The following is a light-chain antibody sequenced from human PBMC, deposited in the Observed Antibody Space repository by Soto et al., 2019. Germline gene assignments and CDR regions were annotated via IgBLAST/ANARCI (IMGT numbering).Light chain of an antibody. J-gene: IGKJ1*01. Sequence: PGERVTLSCRASQSVSSSYLTWYQQKPGQAPRLLIYGASTRATGIPARFSGSGSGTEFTLTISSLQPDDFATYYCQQYNSYSRTFGQGTKWIS. CDR1: QSVSSSY. CDR2: GAS. CDR3: QQYNSYSRT. V-gene: IGKV3D-7*01.